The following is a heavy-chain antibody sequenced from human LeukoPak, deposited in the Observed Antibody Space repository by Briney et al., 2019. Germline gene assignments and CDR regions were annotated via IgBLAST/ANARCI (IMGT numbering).Heavy chain of an antibody. CDR1: GGSISSYY. V-gene: IGHV4-59*08. CDR3: ARTDYYDSSGYPGNFDY. Sequence: SQTLSLTCTVSGGSISSYYWSWIRQPPGKGLEWIGYIYYSGSTNYNPSLKSRVTISVDTSKNQFSLKLSSVTAADTAVYYCARTDYYDSSGYPGNFDYWGQGTLVTVSS. CDR2: IYYSGST. D-gene: IGHD3-22*01. J-gene: IGHJ4*02.